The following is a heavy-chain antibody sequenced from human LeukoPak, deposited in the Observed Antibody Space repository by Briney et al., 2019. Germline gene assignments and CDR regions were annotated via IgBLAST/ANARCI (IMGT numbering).Heavy chain of an antibody. CDR3: ARRRGSSGRHWYFDL. J-gene: IGHJ2*01. CDR2: ISGRSSSR. Sequence: GGSLRLSCTATGFTFSSYAMTWVRQTPEKGLEWVSAISGRSSSRYFADSVRGRFTISRDNSNNTLHLQMSSLRAEDTAVYYCARRRGSSGRHWYFDLWGRGTLVTVSS. D-gene: IGHD3-22*01. CDR1: GFTFSSYA. V-gene: IGHV3-23*01.